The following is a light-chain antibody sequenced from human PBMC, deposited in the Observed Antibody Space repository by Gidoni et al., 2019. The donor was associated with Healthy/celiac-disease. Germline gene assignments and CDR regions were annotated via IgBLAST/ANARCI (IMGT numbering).Light chain of an antibody. CDR2: DNN. CDR3: GTWDSSLSVVV. J-gene: IGLJ2*01. CDR1: SSNIGNNY. Sequence: QSVLTQPPSASAAPGPKVTISCSGSSSNIGNNYVSWYQQLPGTAPKLLIYDNNKRPSGIPGRFSGSKSGTSATLGITGLQTGDEADYYCGTWDSSLSVVVFGGGTKLTVL. V-gene: IGLV1-51*01.